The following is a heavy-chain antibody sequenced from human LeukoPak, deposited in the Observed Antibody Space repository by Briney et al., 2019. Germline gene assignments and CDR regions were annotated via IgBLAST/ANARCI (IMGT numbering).Heavy chain of an antibody. CDR3: ESHNYGKAYFDY. J-gene: IGHJ4*02. D-gene: IGHD5-18*01. CDR2: ISGSGGST. V-gene: IGHV3-23*01. CDR1: GFTFNTYG. Sequence: GGSLRLSCAASGFTFNTYGMSWVRQAPGKGLEWVSGISGSGGSTYYADSVKGRFTISRDNSKNTLHLQMSNLRAEDTAVYYCESHNYGKAYFDYWGQGSLVTVSS.